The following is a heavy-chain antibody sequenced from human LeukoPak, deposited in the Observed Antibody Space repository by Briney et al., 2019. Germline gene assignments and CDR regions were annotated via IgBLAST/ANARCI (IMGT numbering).Heavy chain of an antibody. Sequence: SETLSLTCTVSGGSISSSSYYWGWIRQPPGKGLEWIGSIYYSGSTYYNPSLKSRVTISVDTSKNQFSLKLSSVTAADTAVYYCARLEAYSSSSGGWFDPWGQGTLVSASS. CDR2: IYYSGST. CDR3: ARLEAYSSSSGGWFDP. CDR1: GGSISSSSYY. V-gene: IGHV4-39*01. J-gene: IGHJ5*02. D-gene: IGHD6-6*01.